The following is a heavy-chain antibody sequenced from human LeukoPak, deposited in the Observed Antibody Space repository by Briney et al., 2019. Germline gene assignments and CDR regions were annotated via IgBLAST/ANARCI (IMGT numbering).Heavy chain of an antibody. CDR3: ARDSYCSSTSCPFDY. J-gene: IGHJ4*02. Sequence: GGSLRLSCAASGFTFSSYWMSWVRQAPGKGLEWVANIKQDGSEKYYVDSVKGRFTISRDNAKNSLYLQMNSLRAEDTAVYYCARDSYCSSTSCPFDYWGQGTLVTVSS. D-gene: IGHD2-2*01. CDR2: IKQDGSEK. CDR1: GFTFSSYW. V-gene: IGHV3-7*01.